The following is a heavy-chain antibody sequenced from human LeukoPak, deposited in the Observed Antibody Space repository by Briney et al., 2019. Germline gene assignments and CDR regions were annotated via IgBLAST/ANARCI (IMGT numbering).Heavy chain of an antibody. CDR3: AKVGGLDYYDSSGYSSYCDY. CDR2: ITGNSGRI. J-gene: IGHJ4*02. Sequence: GGSLRLSCVASGLIFDDYALHWVRQAPGRGVEWVSGITGNSGRIAYAGSVKVRFTICKEKAKNSLYLQMNSLISEDTALYYCAKVGGLDYYDSSGYSSYCDYWGQGTLVTVSS. V-gene: IGHV3-9*01. CDR1: GLIFDDYA. D-gene: IGHD3-22*01.